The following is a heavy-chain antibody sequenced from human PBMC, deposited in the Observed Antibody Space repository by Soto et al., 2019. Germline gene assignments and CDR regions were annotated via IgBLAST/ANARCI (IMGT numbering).Heavy chain of an antibody. Sequence: MQLVESGGGLVQPGMSLRLSCEASGFAFYNYEMNWVRQAPGKGLEWVSYISRNDTTAYYADSVKGRLTISRDNAKNSLYLQMNSLRVEDTAVYYCARDMYNWNDNADAFDVWGQGTMVAVS. CDR1: GFAFYNYE. CDR2: ISRNDTTA. V-gene: IGHV3-48*03. J-gene: IGHJ3*01. CDR3: ARDMYNWNDNADAFDV. D-gene: IGHD1-20*01.